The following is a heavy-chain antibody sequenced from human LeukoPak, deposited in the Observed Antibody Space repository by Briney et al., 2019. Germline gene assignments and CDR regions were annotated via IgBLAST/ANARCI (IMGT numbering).Heavy chain of an antibody. CDR3: AREWYSSSWYGSEYNWFDP. V-gene: IGHV4-61*02. Sequence: SQTLSLTCFVSGGSISSGSYYWSWIRLPAGKRLEWIGRIYTSGSTNYNPSLKSRVTMSVDTSKNQFSLKLSSVTAADTAVYYCAREWYSSSWYGSEYNWFDPWGQGTLVTVSS. CDR1: GGSISSGSYY. CDR2: IYTSGST. J-gene: IGHJ5*02. D-gene: IGHD6-13*01.